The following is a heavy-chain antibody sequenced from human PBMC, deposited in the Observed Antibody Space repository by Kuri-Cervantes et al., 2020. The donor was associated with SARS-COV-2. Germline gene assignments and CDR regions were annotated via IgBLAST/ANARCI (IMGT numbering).Heavy chain of an antibody. CDR1: GFTLSKYT. CDR2: ISGSGSYV. CDR3: ARVAGEGPIYYYYMDV. Sequence: GESLKISCAASGFTLSKYTMNWVRQPPGKALEWVASISGSGSYVYYADSVKGRFTISRESGENSLYLHMNSVRGDDTAVYYCARVAGEGPIYYYYMDVWGKGTAVTVSS. D-gene: IGHD2-21*01. J-gene: IGHJ6*03. V-gene: IGHV3-21*01.